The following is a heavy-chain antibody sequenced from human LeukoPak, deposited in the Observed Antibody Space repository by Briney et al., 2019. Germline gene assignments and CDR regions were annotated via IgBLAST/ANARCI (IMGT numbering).Heavy chain of an antibody. CDR3: ARRGGGYYYYYYMDL. CDR1: GGSFSGYY. D-gene: IGHD3-10*01. V-gene: IGHV4-34*01. CDR2: INHSGST. Sequence: PSETLSLTCAVYGGSFSGYYWSWLRQPPGKGLEWGGEINHSGSTNYKPSLKRRVTISVEKSKKKFSLKLSSVPAADTAVYYCARRGGGYYYYYYMDLWGKGTTVTVSS. J-gene: IGHJ6*03.